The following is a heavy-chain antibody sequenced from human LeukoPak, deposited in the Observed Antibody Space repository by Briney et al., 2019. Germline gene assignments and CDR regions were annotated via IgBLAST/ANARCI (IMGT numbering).Heavy chain of an antibody. V-gene: IGHV3-7*04. J-gene: IGHJ4*02. CDR3: ARRPGSFDY. CDR1: GFTFRSYW. Sequence: GGSLRLSCAASGFTFRSYWMSWVRQAPGKGLEWVANINEDGSDKTYVDSVKGRFTISRDNTKNSLYLEMNSLRAEDTAVYYCARRPGSFDYWGQGTLVTVSS. CDR2: INEDGSDK.